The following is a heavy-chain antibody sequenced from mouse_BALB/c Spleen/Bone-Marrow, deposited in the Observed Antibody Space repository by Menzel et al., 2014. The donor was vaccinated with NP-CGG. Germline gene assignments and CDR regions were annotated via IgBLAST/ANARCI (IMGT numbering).Heavy chain of an antibody. D-gene: IGHD1-1*01. V-gene: IGHV1S127*01. CDR2: IDPSDSET. J-gene: IGHJ3*01. CDR3: ASYGSSPAWFAY. CDR1: GYSFTSYW. Sequence: QVQLQQPGPQLVRPGASVKISCKASGYSFTSYWMHWVKQRPGQGLEWIGMIDPSDSETRLNQMFKDKATLTVDKSSSTAYLQLSSPTSEDSAVFSCASYGSSPAWFAYWGQGTLVTVSA.